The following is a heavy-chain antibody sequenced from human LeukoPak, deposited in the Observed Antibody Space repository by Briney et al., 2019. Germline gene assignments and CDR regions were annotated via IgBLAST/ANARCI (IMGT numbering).Heavy chain of an antibody. D-gene: IGHD5-18*01. CDR3: ARDQGYSYGSLDY. CDR2: IYYSGST. CDR1: GGSISSYY. J-gene: IGHJ4*02. Sequence: SETLSLTCTVSGGSISSYYWSWVRQPPGKGLEWIGYIYYSGSTNYNPSLKSRVTISVDTSKNQFSLKLSSVTAADTAVYYCARDQGYSYGSLDYWGQGTLVTVSS. V-gene: IGHV4-59*01.